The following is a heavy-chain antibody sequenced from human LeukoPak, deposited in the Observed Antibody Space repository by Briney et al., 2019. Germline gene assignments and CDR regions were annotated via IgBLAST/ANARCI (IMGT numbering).Heavy chain of an antibody. CDR2: IYYSGST. CDR1: GGSITNYY. V-gene: IGHV4-59*08. CDR3: ARGPTTVTIVYYYYMDV. D-gene: IGHD4-11*01. J-gene: IGHJ6*03. Sequence: SEALSLTCTVSGGSITNYYWTWIRQPPGKGLEWIGCIYYSGSTYYNPSLKSRVTISVDTSKNQFSLKLSSVTAADTAVYYCARGPTTVTIVYYYYMDVWGKGTTVTVSS.